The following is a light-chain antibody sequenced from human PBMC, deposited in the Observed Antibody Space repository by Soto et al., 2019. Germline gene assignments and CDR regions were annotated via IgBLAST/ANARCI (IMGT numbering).Light chain of an antibody. CDR3: QQYNNWSPWT. J-gene: IGKJ1*01. Sequence: DIVMTQSPATLSVSTGERATLSCRASQSVSSNLAWYQQKPGQAPRLLIYGASTRAPGIPARFSGSGSGTEFSLTISSLQSEDVAVYYCQQYNNWSPWTFGEGTKVEIK. CDR1: QSVSSN. V-gene: IGKV3-15*01. CDR2: GAS.